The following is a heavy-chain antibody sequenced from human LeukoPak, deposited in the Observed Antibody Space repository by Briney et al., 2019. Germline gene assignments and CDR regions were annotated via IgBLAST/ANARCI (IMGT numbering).Heavy chain of an antibody. D-gene: IGHD2-15*01. Sequence: ASVKVSCKASGGTFSSYAISWVRQAPGQGLEWMGGIIPIFGTANYAQKFQGRVTITADESTSTAYMELSSLRSEDTAVYYCARNGGYCSGGSCYGRDYYYYYGTDVWGQGTTVTVSS. J-gene: IGHJ6*02. CDR3: ARNGGYCSGGSCYGRDYYYYYGTDV. CDR1: GGTFSSYA. V-gene: IGHV1-69*13. CDR2: IIPIFGTA.